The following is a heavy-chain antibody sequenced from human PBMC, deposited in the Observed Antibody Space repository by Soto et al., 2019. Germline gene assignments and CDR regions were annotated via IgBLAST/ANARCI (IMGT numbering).Heavy chain of an antibody. D-gene: IGHD6-19*01. CDR2: ISAYNGNT. J-gene: IGHJ4*02. CDR1: GYTFTSYG. CDR3: ARDVRVAGTYTLDY. Sequence: ASVKVSCKASGYTFTSYGISWVRQAPGQGLEWMGWISAYNGNTNYAQKLQGRVTMTTDTSTSTAYMELRSLRSDDTAVYYCARDVRVAGTYTLDYSGQGTLVTVYS. V-gene: IGHV1-18*01.